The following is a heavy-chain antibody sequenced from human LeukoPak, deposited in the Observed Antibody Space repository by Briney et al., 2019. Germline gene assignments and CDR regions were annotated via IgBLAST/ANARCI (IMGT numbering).Heavy chain of an antibody. D-gene: IGHD7-27*01. CDR1: GGSISSYY. J-gene: IGHJ4*02. CDR2: IYYTGT. V-gene: IGHV4-59*01. CDR3: ASRKLGNDY. Sequence: SETLSLTCTVSGGSISSYYWSWIRQPPGKGLEWIGYIYYTGTSYNPSLKSRVTISADTSKNQFSLKLISVAAADTAVYYCASRKLGNDYWGQGTLVTVSS.